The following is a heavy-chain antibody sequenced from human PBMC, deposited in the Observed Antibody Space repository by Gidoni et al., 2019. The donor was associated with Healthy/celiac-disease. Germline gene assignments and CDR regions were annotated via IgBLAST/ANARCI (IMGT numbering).Heavy chain of an antibody. CDR1: GGSISSGSYY. D-gene: IGHD1-26*01. CDR2: IYTSGST. J-gene: IGHJ5*02. Sequence: QVQLQESGPGLVKPSQTLSLTCTVSGGSISSGSYYWSWIRQPAGKGLEWIGRIYTSGSTNYNPSLKSRVTISVDTSKNQFSLKLSSVTAADTAVYYCATSGMGGYNWFDPWGQGTLVTVSS. V-gene: IGHV4-61*02. CDR3: ATSGMGGYNWFDP.